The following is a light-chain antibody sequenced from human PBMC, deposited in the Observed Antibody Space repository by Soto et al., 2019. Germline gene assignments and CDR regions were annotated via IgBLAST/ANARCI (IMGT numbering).Light chain of an antibody. V-gene: IGKV3-20*01. J-gene: IGKJ1*01. CDR1: QSVGSD. Sequence: EIVMTQAPATLSVLPGERATLSCRASQSVGSDVAWSQQKTGQAPRLRSDGASSRATGIPDRFSGSGAGTDFTLTSSRLEPEDFAVYYCQQYGSSLWTFGQGTKVDIK. CDR3: QQYGSSLWT. CDR2: GAS.